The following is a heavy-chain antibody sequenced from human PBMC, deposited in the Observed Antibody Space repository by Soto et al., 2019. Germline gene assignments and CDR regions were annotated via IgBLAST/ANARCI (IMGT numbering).Heavy chain of an antibody. V-gene: IGHV3-21*01. J-gene: IGHJ4*02. CDR2: ISSSSSYI. Sequence: PGGSLRLSCAASGFTFSSYSMNWVRQSPGKGLEWVSSISSSSSYIYYADSVKGRFAISRDNAKNSLYLQMNSLRAEDTAVYYCAKDGPGERIVVVPAAMFQWLDYWGQGTLVTVSS. D-gene: IGHD2-2*01. CDR1: GFTFSSYS. CDR3: AKDGPGERIVVVPAAMFQWLDY.